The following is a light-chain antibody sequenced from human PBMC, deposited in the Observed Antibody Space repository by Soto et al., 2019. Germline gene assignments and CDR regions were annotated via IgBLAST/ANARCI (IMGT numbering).Light chain of an antibody. Sequence: DIQMTQSPSSLSASVGDRVTITCQASQDISNYLNWYQQKPGKAPKLLIYEASNLETGVPSRFSGRGSGTDFTFTISSLQPEDIATYYCQQYDNLPLTFGGGTKVEIK. J-gene: IGKJ4*01. CDR2: EAS. CDR1: QDISNY. V-gene: IGKV1-33*01. CDR3: QQYDNLPLT.